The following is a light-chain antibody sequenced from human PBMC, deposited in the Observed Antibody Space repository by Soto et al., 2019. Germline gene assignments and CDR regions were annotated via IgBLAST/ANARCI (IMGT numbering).Light chain of an antibody. CDR2: GAS. CDR1: QSVNSNY. Sequence: DIVLTQSPGTLSLSPGERATLSCRASQSVNSNYLAWYQQKPGQAPRLLIFGASTRATGISDRFRGSGSGTDFTLTTNRLEPEDFAVYYCQQYGRTFGQGTKLEIK. V-gene: IGKV3-20*01. J-gene: IGKJ2*01. CDR3: QQYGRT.